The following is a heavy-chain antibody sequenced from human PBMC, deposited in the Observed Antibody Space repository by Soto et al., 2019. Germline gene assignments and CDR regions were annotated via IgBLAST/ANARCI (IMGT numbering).Heavy chain of an antibody. CDR1: GFTFSSYW. V-gene: IGHV3-7*03. CDR2: IKQDGSEK. CDR3: VRVNGIYYLDY. D-gene: IGHD2-8*01. J-gene: IGHJ4*02. Sequence: GGSLRLSCAASGFTFSSYWMSWVRQAPGKGLEWVANIKQDGSEKYYVDSVKGRFTISRDNAKNSLYLQMNSLKTGDTAVYYCVRVNGIYYLDYWGQGALVTVSS.